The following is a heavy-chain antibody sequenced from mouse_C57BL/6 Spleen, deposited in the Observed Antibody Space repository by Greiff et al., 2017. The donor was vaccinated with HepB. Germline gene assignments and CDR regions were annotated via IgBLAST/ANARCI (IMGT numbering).Heavy chain of an antibody. CDR3: TRLLLRRYFDY. D-gene: IGHD1-1*01. V-gene: IGHV6-6*01. CDR1: GFTFSDAW. CDR2: IRNKANNHAT. J-gene: IGHJ2*01. Sequence: EVQGVESGGGLVQPGGSMKLSCAASGFTFSDAWMDWVRQSPEKGLEWVAEIRNKANNHATYYAESVKGRFTISRDDSKSSVYLQMNSLRAEDTGIYYCTRLLLRRYFDYWGQGTTLTVSS.